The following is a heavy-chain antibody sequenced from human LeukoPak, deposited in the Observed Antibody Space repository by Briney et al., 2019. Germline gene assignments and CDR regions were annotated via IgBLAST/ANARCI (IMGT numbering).Heavy chain of an antibody. CDR2: IYSGGST. Sequence: PGGSLRLSCAASGFPVSSNYMSWVRQAPGKGLEWVSVIYSGGSTYYADSVKGRFTISRDNSKNTLYLQMNSLRAEDTAVYYCARVRYSGYDLNSDDAFDIWGQGTMVTVSS. V-gene: IGHV3-53*01. J-gene: IGHJ3*02. D-gene: IGHD5-12*01. CDR3: ARVRYSGYDLNSDDAFDI. CDR1: GFPVSSNY.